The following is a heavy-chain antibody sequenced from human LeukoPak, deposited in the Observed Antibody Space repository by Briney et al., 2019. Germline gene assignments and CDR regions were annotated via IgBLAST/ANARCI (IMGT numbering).Heavy chain of an antibody. Sequence: ASETLSLTCAVYGGSFSGYYWSWIRQPPGKGLEWIGEINHSGSTNYNPSLKSRATISVDTSKNQFSLKLSSVTAADTAVYYCARVKDGDPTHPFDYWGQGTLVTVSS. J-gene: IGHJ4*02. CDR2: INHSGST. D-gene: IGHD4-17*01. V-gene: IGHV4-34*01. CDR3: ARVKDGDPTHPFDY. CDR1: GGSFSGYY.